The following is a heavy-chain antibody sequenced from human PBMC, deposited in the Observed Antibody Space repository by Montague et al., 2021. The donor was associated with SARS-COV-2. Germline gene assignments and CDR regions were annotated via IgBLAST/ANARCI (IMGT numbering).Heavy chain of an antibody. CDR2: ISYAEYNK. J-gene: IGHJ1*01. Sequence: SLRLSCAASGFTFSSYAMHWVRQAPGKGLEWVAVISYAEYNKYYADSVKGRFTISRDNSKNTLYLQMDSLRPDDTVVYYCASDAYGDHVGFFHHWGQGSLVTVSS. CDR1: GFTFSSYA. V-gene: IGHV3-30-3*01. CDR3: ASDAYGDHVGFFHH. D-gene: IGHD4-17*01.